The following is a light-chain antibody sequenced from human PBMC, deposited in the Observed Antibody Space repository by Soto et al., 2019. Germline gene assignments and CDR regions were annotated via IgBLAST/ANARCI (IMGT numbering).Light chain of an antibody. CDR2: AAS. Sequence: DIKMTQSPSSLSESAGDRVTITCRASQGISTYLNWYQQKPGKAPKLLIYAASSLKSGVPSRYSGSGSETDCTLTISRLQPEDFATYSCRQGYSTTGTGGQGTKVDIQ. J-gene: IGKJ1*01. V-gene: IGKV1-39*01. CDR3: RQGYSTTGT. CDR1: QGISTY.